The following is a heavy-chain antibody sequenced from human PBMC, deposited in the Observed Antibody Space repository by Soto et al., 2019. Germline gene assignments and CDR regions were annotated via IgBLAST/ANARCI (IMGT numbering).Heavy chain of an antibody. Sequence: ASVNVSFKASGYTFTGYYMHLVRQAPGQWLEWIGIINPSGGSTSYAQKFQGRVTMTRDTSTSTVYMELSSLRSEDTAVYYCARESGSDYYDSSGYSYWGQGTLVTVS. CDR3: ARESGSDYYDSSGYSY. CDR1: GYTFTGYY. CDR2: INPSGGST. J-gene: IGHJ4*02. V-gene: IGHV1-46*01. D-gene: IGHD3-22*01.